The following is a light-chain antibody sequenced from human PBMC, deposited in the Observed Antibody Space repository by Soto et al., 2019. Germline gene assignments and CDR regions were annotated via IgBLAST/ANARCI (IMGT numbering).Light chain of an antibody. V-gene: IGKV3-20*01. Sequence: EIVLTQSPGTLSLSPGERATLSCRASQSVSSSYLAWYHQKSGQAPRLLIYGASSRATGIPDRFSGSGSGTDFTLTISRLEPEDSGVYYCQQFGSSIPHTFGQGTRLEIK. CDR2: GAS. CDR3: QQFGSSIPHT. CDR1: QSVSSSY. J-gene: IGKJ5*01.